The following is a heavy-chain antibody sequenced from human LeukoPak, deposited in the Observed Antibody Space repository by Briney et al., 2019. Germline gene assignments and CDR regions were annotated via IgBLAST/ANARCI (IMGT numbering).Heavy chain of an antibody. V-gene: IGHV1-2*04. D-gene: IGHD3-10*01. Sequence: ASVKVSCKASGYTFTGYYMHWVRQAPGQGLEWMGWINPNSGGTNYAQKFQGWVTMTRDMSTSTVYMGLSSLRSEDTAVYYCAKDGGSYSADYWGQGTLVTVSS. CDR3: AKDGGSYSADY. J-gene: IGHJ4*02. CDR1: GYTFTGYY. CDR2: INPNSGGT.